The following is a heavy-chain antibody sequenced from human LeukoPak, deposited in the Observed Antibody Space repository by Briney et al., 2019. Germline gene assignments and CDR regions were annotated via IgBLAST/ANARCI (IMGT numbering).Heavy chain of an antibody. CDR2: IIPIFGTA. Sequence: SVKVSCTASGGTFSSYAISWVRQAPGQGLEWMGGIIPIFGTANYAQKFQGRVTITADESTSTAYMELSSLRSEDTAVYYCAIHGPNYYGSGSYYSNWFDPWGQGTLVTVSS. D-gene: IGHD3-10*01. CDR3: AIHGPNYYGSGSYYSNWFDP. V-gene: IGHV1-69*13. CDR1: GGTFSSYA. J-gene: IGHJ5*02.